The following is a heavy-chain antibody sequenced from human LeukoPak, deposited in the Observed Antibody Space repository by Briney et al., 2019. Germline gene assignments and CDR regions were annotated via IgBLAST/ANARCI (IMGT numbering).Heavy chain of an antibody. CDR1: GGSISSSSYY. V-gene: IGHV4-39*07. CDR2: IYYSGST. CDR3: ARYSRAATNWFDP. J-gene: IGHJ5*02. Sequence: SETLSLTCTVSGGSISSSSYYWGWIRQPPGKGLEWIGSIYYSGSTNYNPSLKSRVTISVDTSKNQFSLKLSSVTAADTAVYYCARYSRAATNWFDPWGQGTLVTVSS. D-gene: IGHD2-21*01.